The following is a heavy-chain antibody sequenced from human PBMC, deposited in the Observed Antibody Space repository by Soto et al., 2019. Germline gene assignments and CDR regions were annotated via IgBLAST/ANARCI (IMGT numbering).Heavy chain of an antibody. Sequence: SETLSLTCTVSGGSISSYYWSWIRQPPGKGLEWIGYIYYSGSTNYNPSLKSRVTISVDTSKNQFSLKLSSVTAADTAVYYCAREWPKWELLFRNAFDIWGQGTMVTVSS. CDR2: IYYSGST. D-gene: IGHD1-26*01. CDR1: GGSISSYY. CDR3: AREWPKWELLFRNAFDI. V-gene: IGHV4-59*01. J-gene: IGHJ3*02.